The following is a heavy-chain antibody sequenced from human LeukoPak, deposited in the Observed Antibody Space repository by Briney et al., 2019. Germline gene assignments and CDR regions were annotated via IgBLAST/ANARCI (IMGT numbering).Heavy chain of an antibody. CDR1: GFTFDDYA. Sequence: GGSLRLSCAASGFTFDDYAMHWVRQAPGKGLEWVAVISYDGSNKYYADSVKGRFTISRDNSKNTLYLQMNSLRAEDTAVYYCARDQPTYCGGDCYSKHFDYWGQGTLVTVSS. V-gene: IGHV3-30-3*01. CDR2: ISYDGSNK. CDR3: ARDQPTYCGGDCYSKHFDY. D-gene: IGHD2-21*02. J-gene: IGHJ4*02.